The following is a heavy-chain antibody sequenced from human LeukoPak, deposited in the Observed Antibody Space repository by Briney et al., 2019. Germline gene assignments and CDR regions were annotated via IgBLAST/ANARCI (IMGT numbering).Heavy chain of an antibody. CDR3: ARHWGSDWYFDL. D-gene: IGHD7-27*01. CDR1: GGSISNYY. J-gene: IGHJ2*01. CDR2: IHYSGYT. Sequence: SETLSLTCAVSGGSISNYYCSWIRQPPGKGLEWLGYIHYSGYTNYNPSLKSRVTISVDTSKNQFFLNLSSVTAADTAVYYCARHWGSDWYFDLWGRGTLVTVSS. V-gene: IGHV4-59*01.